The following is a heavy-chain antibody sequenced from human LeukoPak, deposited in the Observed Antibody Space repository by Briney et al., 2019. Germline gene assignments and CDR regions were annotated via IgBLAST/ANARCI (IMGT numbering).Heavy chain of an antibody. CDR2: ISAYNGNT. CDR3: ARDRGGFYDFWSGYPHYYFDY. D-gene: IGHD3-3*01. CDR1: GYTFTSYG. J-gene: IGHJ4*02. V-gene: IGHV1-18*01. Sequence: RASVKVSCTASGYTFTSYGISWVRQAPGQGLEWMGWISAYNGNTNYAQKLQGRVTMTTDTSTSTAYMELRSLRSDDTAVYYCARDRGGFYDFWSGYPHYYFDYWGQGTLVTVSS.